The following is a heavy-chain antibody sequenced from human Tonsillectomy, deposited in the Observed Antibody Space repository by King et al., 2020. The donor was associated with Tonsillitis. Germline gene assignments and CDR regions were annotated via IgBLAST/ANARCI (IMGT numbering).Heavy chain of an antibody. D-gene: IGHD3/OR15-3a*01. CDR1: GFIFSSYG. V-gene: IGHV3-33*01. Sequence: VQLVESGGGVVQPGRSLRLSCAAAGFIFSSYGMHWVRQAPGKGLEWVAGIWYVGSNKNYADSVKGRFTLSRDNSNNTLNLQMKSRRAEDTAVYYCARDGDWGGGPYYYYMDVWGKGTTVTVSS. CDR2: IWYVGSNK. J-gene: IGHJ6*03. CDR3: ARDGDWGGGPYYYYMDV.